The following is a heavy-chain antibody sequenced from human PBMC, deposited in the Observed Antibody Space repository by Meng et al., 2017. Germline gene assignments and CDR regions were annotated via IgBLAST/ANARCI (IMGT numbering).Heavy chain of an antibody. D-gene: IGHD5-24*01. Sequence: GESLKISCAASGFTFSSYAMTWVRQAPGKGLEWVSTIKGSGGSTFYADSVRGRFTISRDNSKRTLYMEMNSLRAEDTAVYYCAKTGRDGYNYKLGAYWGQGTLVTVSS. V-gene: IGHV3-23*01. J-gene: IGHJ4*02. CDR3: AKTGRDGYNYKLGAY. CDR2: IKGSGGST. CDR1: GFTFSSYA.